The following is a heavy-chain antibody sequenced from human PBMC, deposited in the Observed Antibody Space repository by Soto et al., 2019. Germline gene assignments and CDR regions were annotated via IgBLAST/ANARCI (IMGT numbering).Heavy chain of an antibody. CDR3: ARVVPGAEAWFGP. CDR1: GYTFSNYG. J-gene: IGHJ5*02. Sequence: QVQLVQSGGEVKRPGASVKVSRKTSGYTFSNYGITWVRQAPGQPLEWLGWISLYSDGTNYAQKFQGRVSMTTDTSTTTAYMELRSLRSDDTAVYYCARVVPGAEAWFGPWGQGTRVTVST. V-gene: IGHV1-18*01. CDR2: ISLYSDGT. D-gene: IGHD2-2*01.